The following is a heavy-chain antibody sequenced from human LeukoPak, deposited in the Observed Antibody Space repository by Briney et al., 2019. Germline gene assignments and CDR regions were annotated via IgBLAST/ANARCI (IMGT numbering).Heavy chain of an antibody. CDR1: GFNFSSYS. CDR3: ARDSNDFWSGIRGAFDI. J-gene: IGHJ3*02. V-gene: IGHV3-21*01. Sequence: PGGSLRLSCAGSGFNFSSYSMSWVRQAPWKGLEWVSSISSSSSYIYYADSVKGRFTISRDNAKNSLYLQMNSLRAEDTAVYYCARDSNDFWSGIRGAFDIWGQGTMVTVSS. D-gene: IGHD3-3*01. CDR2: ISSSSSYI.